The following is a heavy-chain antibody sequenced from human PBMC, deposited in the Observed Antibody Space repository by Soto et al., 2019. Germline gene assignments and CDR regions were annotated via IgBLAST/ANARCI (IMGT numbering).Heavy chain of an antibody. Sequence: SVKVSCKASGGTFSSYAISWVRQAPGEGLEWMGGIIPIFGTANYAQKFQGRVTITADESTSTAYMELSSLRSEDTAVYYCARRSRYCSSTSCYNRFDYWGQGTLVTVSS. J-gene: IGHJ4*02. CDR1: GGTFSSYA. D-gene: IGHD2-2*02. V-gene: IGHV1-69*13. CDR2: IIPIFGTA. CDR3: ARRSRYCSSTSCYNRFDY.